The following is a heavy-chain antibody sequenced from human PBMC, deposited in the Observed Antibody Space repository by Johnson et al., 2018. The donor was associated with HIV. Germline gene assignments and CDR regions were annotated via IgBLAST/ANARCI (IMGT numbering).Heavy chain of an antibody. CDR2: ISSSGINI. J-gene: IGHJ3*02. V-gene: IGHV3-11*04. CDR3: GSPSLPWGIDAFDI. D-gene: IGHD3-16*01. Sequence: QVQLVESGGGLVKPGGSLRLSCAVSGFTFNDYYMTWIRQAPGRGPEWISYISSSGINIYYADAVKGRFTISRDNAKNALYLQMNSLRAEDTAVYYCGSPSLPWGIDAFDIWGQGAMVTVSS. CDR1: GFTFNDYY.